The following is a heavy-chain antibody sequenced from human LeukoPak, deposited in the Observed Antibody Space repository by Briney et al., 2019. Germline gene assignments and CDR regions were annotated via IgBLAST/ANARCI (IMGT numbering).Heavy chain of an antibody. V-gene: IGHV3-23*01. CDR2: ISGSGGST. Sequence: PGGSLRLSCAASGFTFSNSAMSWVRQAPGKGLEWVSTISGSGGSTYYADSVKGWFTISRDNSKNTLYLQMNGLRADDTAVYSCAKDRIDLDYWGQGTLVSVSS. CDR1: GFTFSNSA. D-gene: IGHD1-14*01. CDR3: AKDRIDLDY. J-gene: IGHJ4*02.